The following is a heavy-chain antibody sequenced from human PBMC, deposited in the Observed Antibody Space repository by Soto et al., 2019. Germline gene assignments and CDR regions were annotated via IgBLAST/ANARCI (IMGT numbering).Heavy chain of an antibody. D-gene: IGHD3-16*01. CDR2: IIPIHGIT. J-gene: IGHJ4*02. CDR1: GGTFSSYT. Sequence: ASVKVSCKASGGTFSSYTISWVRQAPGQGLEWMGRIIPIHGITNYAQKFQGRVTMTTDTSTSTAYMELRSLRSDDTAVYYCARELGGWGDYWGQGTLVTVSS. V-gene: IGHV1-69*04. CDR3: ARELGGWGDY.